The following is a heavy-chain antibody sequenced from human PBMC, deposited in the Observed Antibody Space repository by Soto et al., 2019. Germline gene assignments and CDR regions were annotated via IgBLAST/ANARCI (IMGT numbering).Heavy chain of an antibody. CDR2: IDSSGEK. D-gene: IGHD6-19*01. CDR3: ARRHLAVAVSPWFDP. Sequence: QVTLKESGPVLVNPTETLTLRCTVSGLSITDSEMGVSWIRQPPGQPLEWLAHIDSSGEKSYRTFLKSRLAISKDTSKSQIVLTMTNMDHADTATYYCARRHLAVAVSPWFDPWGQGIPVTVSS. V-gene: IGHV2-26*01. J-gene: IGHJ5*02. CDR1: GLSITDSEMG.